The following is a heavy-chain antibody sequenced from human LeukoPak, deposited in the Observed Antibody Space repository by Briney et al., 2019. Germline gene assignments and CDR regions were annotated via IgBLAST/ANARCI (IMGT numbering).Heavy chain of an antibody. V-gene: IGHV3-48*02. CDR2: FSRDSSTI. CDR1: GFTSSSYE. J-gene: IGHJ4*02. CDR3: ARESVVRGLDY. Sequence: PGGSLRLSCAASGFTSSSYEINWVRQAPGKGREWVSYFSRDSSTIFYADSVKGRFTISRDNAKSSLYLQMNNLRDEDTAVDYCARESVVRGLDYWGQGTLVTVSS. D-gene: IGHD3-10*01.